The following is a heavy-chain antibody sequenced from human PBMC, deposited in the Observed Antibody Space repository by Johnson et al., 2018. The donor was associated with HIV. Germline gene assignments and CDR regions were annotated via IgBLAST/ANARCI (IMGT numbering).Heavy chain of an antibody. CDR2: IGTAGDT. J-gene: IGHJ3*01. D-gene: IGHD6-19*01. V-gene: IGHV3-13*01. Sequence: VQLVESGGGLVQPGGSLRLSCAASGFTFSNYDMHWVRQATGKGLDWVSAIGTAGDTYYPGSVKGRFTISRENAKNSLYLQMNSLRAGDTAVYYCARKQWLAKISSDAFDVGGQGTKVTVSS. CDR3: ARKQWLAKISSDAFDV. CDR1: GFTFSNYD.